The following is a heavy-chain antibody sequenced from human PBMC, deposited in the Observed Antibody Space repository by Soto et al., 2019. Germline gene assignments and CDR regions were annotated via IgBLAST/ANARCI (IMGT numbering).Heavy chain of an antibody. V-gene: IGHV1-18*01. Sequence: QVQLVQSGAEVKKPGASVKVSCKASGYTFTSYGISWVRQAPGQGLEWMGWISAYNGNTNYAQKLQGRVTMTTDTSTSTAYMELRSLRSDDTAVYYCARDHLLRSSSWYIDCYYYGMDVWGQGTTVTVSS. CDR2: ISAYNGNT. CDR3: ARDHLLRSSSWYIDCYYYGMDV. D-gene: IGHD6-13*01. J-gene: IGHJ6*02. CDR1: GYTFTSYG.